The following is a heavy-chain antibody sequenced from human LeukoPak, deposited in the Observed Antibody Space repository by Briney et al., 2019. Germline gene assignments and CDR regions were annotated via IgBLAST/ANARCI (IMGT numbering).Heavy chain of an antibody. V-gene: IGHV1-69*04. D-gene: IGHD6-13*01. CDR3: ARGGGPGGSSWYPPLRYGMDV. CDR2: IIPILGIA. Sequence: SVTVSCKASGGTFSSYAISWVRQAPGQGLEWMGRIIPILGIANYAQKFQGRVTITADKSTSTAYMELSSLRSEDTAVYYCARGGGPGGSSWYPPLRYGMDVWGQGTTVTVSS. CDR1: GGTFSSYA. J-gene: IGHJ6*02.